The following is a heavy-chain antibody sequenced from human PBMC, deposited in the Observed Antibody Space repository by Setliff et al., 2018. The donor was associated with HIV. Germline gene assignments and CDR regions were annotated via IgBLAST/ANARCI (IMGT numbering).Heavy chain of an antibody. CDR1: GGSISSHY. V-gene: IGHV4-59*11. CDR2: IIPSGST. D-gene: IGHD2-15*01. CDR3: ARATATWLVDN. J-gene: IGHJ4*02. Sequence: PSETLSLTCTVSGGSISSHYWSWIRQPPGKGLKWIGEIIPSGSTNYNPSLKSRLTISVDAAKNQFSLKLSSVTTADTAVYYCARATATWLVDNWGQGTLVTVSS.